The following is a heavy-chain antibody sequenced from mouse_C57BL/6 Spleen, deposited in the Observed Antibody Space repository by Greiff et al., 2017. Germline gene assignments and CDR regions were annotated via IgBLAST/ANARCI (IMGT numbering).Heavy chain of an antibody. CDR1: GYAFSSYW. CDR3: ARPYYDYDAWFAY. J-gene: IGHJ3*01. CDR2: IYPGDGDT. V-gene: IGHV1-80*01. Sequence: VQLQQSGAELVKPGASVKISCKASGYAFSSYWMNWVKQRPGKGLACIGQIYPGDGDTNYNGKFKGKATLTADKSSSTAYMQLSSLTSEDSAVYFCARPYYDYDAWFAYWGQGTLVTVSA. D-gene: IGHD2-4*01.